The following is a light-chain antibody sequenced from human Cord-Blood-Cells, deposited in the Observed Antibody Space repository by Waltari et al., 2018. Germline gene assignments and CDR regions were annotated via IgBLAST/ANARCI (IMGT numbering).Light chain of an antibody. CDR2: GAS. V-gene: IGKV3-20*01. CDR3: QQYGSSLMYT. CDR1: QSVSSSY. J-gene: IGKJ2*01. Sequence: EIVLTQSPGTLSLSPGERATLSCRASQSVSSSYLAWYQQKPGQAPRLLIYGASSRATGIPDRFSGSGSGTDFTLTINRLEPEEFAVYYCQQYGSSLMYTFGQGTKLEIK.